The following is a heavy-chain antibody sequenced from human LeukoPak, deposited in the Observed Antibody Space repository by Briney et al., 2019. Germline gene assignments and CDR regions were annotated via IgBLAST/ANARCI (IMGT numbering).Heavy chain of an antibody. CDR2: INSDGSST. J-gene: IGHJ5*02. Sequence: GGSLRLSCAASGFTFSSYWMHWVRQAPGKGLVWVSRINSDGSSTSYADSVKGRFTISRDNAKNTLYLQMNSLRAEDTALYHCARYYDILTGSAHGFDPWGQGTLVTVSS. V-gene: IGHV3-74*01. D-gene: IGHD3-9*01. CDR1: GFTFSSYW. CDR3: ARYYDILTGSAHGFDP.